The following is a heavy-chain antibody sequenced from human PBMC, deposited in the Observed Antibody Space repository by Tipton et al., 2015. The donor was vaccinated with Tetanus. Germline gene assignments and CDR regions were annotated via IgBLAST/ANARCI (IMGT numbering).Heavy chain of an antibody. CDR1: GGSISSSNW. J-gene: IGHJ4*02. V-gene: IGHV4-4*02. Sequence: TLSLTCAVSGGSISSSNWWSWVRQPPGKGLEWIGEIYHSGSTNYNPSLKSRVSISLDKSKNHVSLQLSSVTAADTAVYYCARNPVAGTAYYFDYWGQGTLVAVSS. D-gene: IGHD6-19*01. CDR3: ARNPVAGTAYYFDY. CDR2: IYHSGST.